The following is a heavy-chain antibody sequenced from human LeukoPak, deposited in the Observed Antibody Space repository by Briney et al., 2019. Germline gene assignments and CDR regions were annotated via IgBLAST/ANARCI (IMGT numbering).Heavy chain of an antibody. CDR1: GFTFDDYG. J-gene: IGHJ4*02. CDR2: INWNGGRT. D-gene: IGHD2-15*01. Sequence: GGSLRLSCAASGFTFDDYGMSWVRQVPGKGLGWVSGINWNGGRTGHADSVKGRFTISRDNAKNSLYLQMNSLRAGDTALYYCAKDVVRSRWTNFDYWGQGTLVTVSS. V-gene: IGHV3-20*04. CDR3: AKDVVRSRWTNFDY.